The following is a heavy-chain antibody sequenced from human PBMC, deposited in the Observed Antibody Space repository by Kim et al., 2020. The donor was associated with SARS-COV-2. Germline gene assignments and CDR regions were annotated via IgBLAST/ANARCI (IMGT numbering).Heavy chain of an antibody. V-gene: IGHV3-21*01. D-gene: IGHD2-15*01. CDR1: GFTFSSYS. CDR3: ARDNCSGGSCRDPRSYYGMHV. CDR2: ISSSSSYI. J-gene: IGHJ6*02. Sequence: GGSLRLSCAASGFTFSSYSMNWVRQAPGKGLEWVSSISSSSSYIYYADSVKGRFTISRDNAKNSLYLQMNSLRAEDTAVYYCARDNCSGGSCRDPRSYYGMHVWGRGTTVTVSS.